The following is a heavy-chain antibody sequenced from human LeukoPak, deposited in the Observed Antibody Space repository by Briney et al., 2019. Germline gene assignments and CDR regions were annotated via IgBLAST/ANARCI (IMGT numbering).Heavy chain of an antibody. Sequence: ASVKVSCKASGYTFTSYGISWVRQAPGQGLEWMGWISAYNGNTNYAQKLQGRVTMTTDTSTSTAYMELRSLRSDDTAVYYCARDLGHRQQFFNPRLVNYFDYWGQGTLVTVSS. D-gene: IGHD6-19*01. CDR2: ISAYNGNT. J-gene: IGHJ4*02. V-gene: IGHV1-18*01. CDR3: ARDLGHRQQFFNPRLVNYFDY. CDR1: GYTFTSYG.